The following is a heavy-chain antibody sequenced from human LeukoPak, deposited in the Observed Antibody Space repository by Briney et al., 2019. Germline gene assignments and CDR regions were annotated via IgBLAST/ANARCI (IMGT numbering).Heavy chain of an antibody. J-gene: IGHJ4*02. CDR2: ISWDGGST. CDR1: GFTFDDYT. D-gene: IGHD5-12*01. CDR3: ARNYVDIVATAVHYFDY. V-gene: IGHV3-43*01. Sequence: PGGSLRLSCAASGFTFDDYTMHWVRQAPGKGLDWVSLISWDGGSTYYADSVKGRFTISRDNSKNSLYLQMNSLRAEDTAVYYCARNYVDIVATAVHYFDYWGQGTLVTVSS.